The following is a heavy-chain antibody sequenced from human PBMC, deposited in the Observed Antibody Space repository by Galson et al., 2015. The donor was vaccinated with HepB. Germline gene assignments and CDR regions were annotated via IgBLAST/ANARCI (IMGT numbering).Heavy chain of an antibody. CDR3: ARIGRYYYEKSGSRPGP. CDR2: IFYSGTT. D-gene: IGHD3-22*01. J-gene: IGHJ5*02. V-gene: IGHV4-30-4*01. CDR1: GGSISSDEFY. Sequence: LSLTCTVSGGSISSDEFYWTWIRQSPGKGLECPGYIFYSGTTSYNPSLTSRLSMSVDTSKNQFSLKLTSVTAADTALYYCARIGRYYYEKSGSRPGPWGPGTLVTVSS.